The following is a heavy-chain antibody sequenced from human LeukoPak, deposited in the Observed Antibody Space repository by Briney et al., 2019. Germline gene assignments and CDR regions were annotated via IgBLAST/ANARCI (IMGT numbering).Heavy chain of an antibody. J-gene: IGHJ6*04. D-gene: IGHD3-10*02. V-gene: IGHV3-48*04. CDR3: SELGITMIGGV. CDR1: GFTFSSYW. CDR2: ISSSGSTI. Sequence: GGSLRLSCAASGFTFSSYWMNWVRQAPGKGLEWVSYISSSGSTIYYADSVKGRFTISRDNAKNSLYLQMNSLRAEDTAVYYCSELGITMIGGVWGKGTTVTISS.